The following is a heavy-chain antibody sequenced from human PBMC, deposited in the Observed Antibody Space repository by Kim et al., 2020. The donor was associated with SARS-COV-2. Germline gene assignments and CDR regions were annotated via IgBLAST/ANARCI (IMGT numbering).Heavy chain of an antibody. J-gene: IGHJ4*02. D-gene: IGHD3-10*01. CDR3: ARPSSSHFDF. V-gene: IGHV3-33*01. Sequence: YADSGGGRLTISRDYSENKVYLQMDSLSAGDTAVYYCARPSSSHFDFWGQGTLVSVSS.